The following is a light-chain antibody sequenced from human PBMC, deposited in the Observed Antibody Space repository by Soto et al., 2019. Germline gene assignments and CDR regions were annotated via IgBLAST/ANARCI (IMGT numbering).Light chain of an antibody. CDR1: QSVSSSY. Sequence: IVSTPRPRTQSWCSGEGATLSCRASQSVSSSYLAWYQQKPGQAPRLLIYGASSRATGIPDRFSGSGSGTDFTLTISRLEPEDFAVYYCQQYGSSPLTFGGGTKVDI. CDR3: QQYGSSPLT. V-gene: IGKV3-20*01. J-gene: IGKJ4*01. CDR2: GAS.